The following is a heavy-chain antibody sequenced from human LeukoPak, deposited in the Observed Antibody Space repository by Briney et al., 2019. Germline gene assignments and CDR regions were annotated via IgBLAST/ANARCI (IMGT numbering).Heavy chain of an antibody. V-gene: IGHV3-23*01. CDR2: ISGSGGST. J-gene: IGHJ5*02. CDR3: AKEYASGSNNWFDP. D-gene: IGHD3-10*01. Sequence: GGSLRLSCAASGFTFSTYAMSWARQAPGKGLEWVSAISGSGGSTYYAASVKGRSTTSRDNSKNTLYLQMNSLRAEDTAVYYCAKEYASGSNNWFDPWGQGTLVTVSS. CDR1: GFTFSTYA.